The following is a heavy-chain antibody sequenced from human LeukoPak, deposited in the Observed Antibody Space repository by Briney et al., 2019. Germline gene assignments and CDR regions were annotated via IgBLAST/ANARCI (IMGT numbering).Heavy chain of an antibody. V-gene: IGHV4-34*01. D-gene: IGHD5-18*01. CDR2: INHSGST. Sequence: SETLSLTCAVYGGSFSGYYWSWIRQPPGKGLEWIGEINHSGSTNYNPSLKSRVTISVDTSKNQFSLKLSSVTAADTAVYYCARVPVDTAMALDYWGQGTLVTVSS. J-gene: IGHJ4*02. CDR3: ARVPVDTAMALDY. CDR1: GGSFSGYY.